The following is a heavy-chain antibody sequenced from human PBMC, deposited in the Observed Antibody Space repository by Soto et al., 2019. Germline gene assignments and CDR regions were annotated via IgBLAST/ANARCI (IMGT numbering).Heavy chain of an antibody. CDR2: INAGNGNT. J-gene: IGHJ5*02. V-gene: IGHV1-3*01. Sequence: ASVKVSCKASGYTFTSYAMHWVRQAPGQRLEWMGWINAGNGNTKYSQKFQGRVTITRDTSASTAYMELSSLRSEDTAVYYCAITLQGCSSLNSSRLDYWGQGTLVTVSSGKYVLTMTNMDPVDTATYYCARYNWNYWFDPWGQGTLVTVSS. CDR1: GYTFTSYA. CDR3: AITLQGCSSLNSSRLDYWGQGTLVTVSSGKYVLTMTNMDPVDTATYYCARYNWNYWFDP. D-gene: IGHD5-18*01.